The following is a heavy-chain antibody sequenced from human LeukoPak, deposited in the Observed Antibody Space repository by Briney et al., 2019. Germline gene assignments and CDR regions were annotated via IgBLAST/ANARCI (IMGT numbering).Heavy chain of an antibody. CDR1: GGSISNGGYY. Sequence: SQTLSLTCTVAGGSISNGGYYWSWIRQHPGRGLEWIGYIYYSGSTYFNPSLKSRVTISADTSKNQFSLTLSSVTAADTAVYYCARARSAAGNFDYWGQGTLVTVSS. D-gene: IGHD6-13*01. CDR3: ARARSAAGNFDY. CDR2: IYYSGST. J-gene: IGHJ4*02. V-gene: IGHV4-31*03.